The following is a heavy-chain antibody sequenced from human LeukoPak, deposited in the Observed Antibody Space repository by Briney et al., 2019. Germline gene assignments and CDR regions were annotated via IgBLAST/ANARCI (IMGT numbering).Heavy chain of an antibody. CDR2: ISGSGGST. D-gene: IGHD5-18*01. CDR3: AKGGIQLWLGY. CDR1: GFTFSSYA. V-gene: IGHV3-23*01. J-gene: IGHJ4*02. Sequence: GGSLRLSCAASGFTFSSYAMSWVRPAPGKGLEWVSAISGSGGSTYYADSVKGRFTISRDNSKNTLYLQMNSLRAEDTAVYYCAKGGIQLWLGYWGQGTLVTASS.